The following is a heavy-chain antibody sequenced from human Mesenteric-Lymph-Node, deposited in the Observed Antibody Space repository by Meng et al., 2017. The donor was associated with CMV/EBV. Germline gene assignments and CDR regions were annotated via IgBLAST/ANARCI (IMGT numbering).Heavy chain of an antibody. CDR2: ISGSGGST. Sequence: GESLKISCAASGFTVSSNHMSWVRQAPGKGLAWVSGISGSGGSTYYADSVKGRFTISRDNSKNTLYLQMNNLRVDDTAVYYCARDYSVTGWPPDYWGQGTRVTVSS. CDR3: ARDYSVTGWPPDY. V-gene: IGHV3-66*02. D-gene: IGHD4-11*01. J-gene: IGHJ4*02. CDR1: GFTVSSNH.